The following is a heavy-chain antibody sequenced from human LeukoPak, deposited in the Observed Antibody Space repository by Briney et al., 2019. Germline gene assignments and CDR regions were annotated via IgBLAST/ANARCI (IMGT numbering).Heavy chain of an antibody. CDR2: INHSGST. Sequence: SETLSLTCAVYGGSFSGYYWSWIRQPPGKGLEWIGEINHSGSTNYNPSLKSRVTISVDTSKNQFSLKLSSVTAADTAAYYCARRYGSGSYYCYYGMDVWGKGTTVTVSS. CDR1: GGSFSGYY. V-gene: IGHV4-34*01. D-gene: IGHD3-10*01. J-gene: IGHJ6*04. CDR3: ARRYGSGSYYCYYGMDV.